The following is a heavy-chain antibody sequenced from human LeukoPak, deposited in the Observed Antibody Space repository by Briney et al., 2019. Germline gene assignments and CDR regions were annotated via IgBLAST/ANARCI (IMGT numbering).Heavy chain of an antibody. J-gene: IGHJ3*02. V-gene: IGHV3-20*04. CDR3: ARGYFDGDAFDI. CDR2: INWNGSST. Sequence: PGGSLRLSCAASGFTFDDYGMSWVRQAPGKGLEWVSGINWNGSSTGYADSVKGRFTISRDNAKNSLYLQMNSLRAEDTALYYCARGYFDGDAFDIWGQGTMVTVSS. D-gene: IGHD3-9*01. CDR1: GFTFDDYG.